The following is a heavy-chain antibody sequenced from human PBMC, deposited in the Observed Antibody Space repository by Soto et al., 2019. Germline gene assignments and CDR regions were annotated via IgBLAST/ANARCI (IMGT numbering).Heavy chain of an antibody. CDR2: IYKSATT. CDR3: ARGRYCLTGRCFPNWFDS. D-gene: IGHD7-27*01. V-gene: IGHV4-30-4*01. Sequence: SETLSLTCSVSGDSISNLDYFWAWIRQPPGQALEYIGYIYKSATTYYNPSFESRAAISVDTSKSQFSLNVTSVIAADTAVYFCARGRYCLTGRCFPNWFDSWGQGALVTVSS. CDR1: GDSISNLDYF. J-gene: IGHJ5*01.